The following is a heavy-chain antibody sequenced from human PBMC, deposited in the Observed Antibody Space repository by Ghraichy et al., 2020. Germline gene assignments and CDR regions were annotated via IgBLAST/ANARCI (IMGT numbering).Heavy chain of an antibody. V-gene: IGHV4-34*01. CDR3: ARGPSIVIVVVAAFDI. J-gene: IGHJ3*02. CDR1: GGSFSGYY. Sequence: SETLSLTCAVYGGSFSGYYWSWIRQPPGKGLEWIGEINHSGSTNYNPSLKSRVTISVDTSKNQFSLKLSSVTAADTAVYYCARGPSIVIVVVAAFDIWGQGTMVTVSS. D-gene: IGHD3-22*01. CDR2: INHSGST.